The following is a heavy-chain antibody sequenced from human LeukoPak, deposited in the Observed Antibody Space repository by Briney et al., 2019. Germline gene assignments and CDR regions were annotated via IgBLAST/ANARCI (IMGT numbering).Heavy chain of an antibody. J-gene: IGHJ1*01. CDR2: ISGSGGTT. D-gene: IGHD4-17*01. Sequence: GGSLRLSCAASGFTFSSYPMSWVRQAPGKGLEWVSLISGSGGTTYYTDSVKGRFTISRDNAKNTLYLQMNSLRAEDTAVYYCARVEGGDYYYQYFPHWGQGTLVTVSS. CDR3: ARVEGGDYYYQYFPH. V-gene: IGHV3-23*01. CDR1: GFTFSSYP.